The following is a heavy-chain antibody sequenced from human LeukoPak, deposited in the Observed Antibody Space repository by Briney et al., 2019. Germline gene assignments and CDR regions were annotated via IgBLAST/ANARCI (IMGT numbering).Heavy chain of an antibody. J-gene: IGHJ4*02. D-gene: IGHD6-13*01. V-gene: IGHV4-61*02. CDR3: ARGVVAAAGRTFDF. CDR2: IYTSGST. CDR1: GGSISSASYY. Sequence: PSQTLSLTCTVSGGSISSASYYWSWIRQPAGKGLQWIGRIYTSGSTYYNPSLKSRVTISLDTSKNQFSLKLSSVTAADTAVYYCARGVVAAAGRTFDFWGQGTLVTVSS.